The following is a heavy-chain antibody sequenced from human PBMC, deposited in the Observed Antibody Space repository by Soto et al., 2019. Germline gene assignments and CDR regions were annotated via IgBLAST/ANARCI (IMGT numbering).Heavy chain of an antibody. CDR3: ARVLGSCGGGSCYHYFDY. D-gene: IGHD2-15*01. CDR2: IYNSGST. Sequence: PSETLSLTCTVSGVSISSYYWSWIRQPPGKGLEWIGYIYNSGSTNNNPSLKSRITISVDTSKNQFSLKLSSVTAADTAVYYCARVLGSCGGGSCYHYFDYWGQGTLGTVSS. J-gene: IGHJ4*02. CDR1: GVSISSYY. V-gene: IGHV4-59*01.